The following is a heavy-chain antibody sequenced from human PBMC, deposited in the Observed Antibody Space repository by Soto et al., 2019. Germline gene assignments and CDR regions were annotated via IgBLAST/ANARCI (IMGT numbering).Heavy chain of an antibody. Sequence: PGGSLRLSCAASGFTFSSYAMSWVRQAPGKGLEWVSAISGSGGGTYYADSVEGRFTISRENSKNTLYLQMNSLRAEDAAVYYCAKDLVGSNADYYDYWGQGTLVTVSS. D-gene: IGHD2-15*01. CDR2: ISGSGGGT. V-gene: IGHV3-23*01. CDR1: GFTFSSYA. J-gene: IGHJ4*02. CDR3: AKDLVGSNADYYDY.